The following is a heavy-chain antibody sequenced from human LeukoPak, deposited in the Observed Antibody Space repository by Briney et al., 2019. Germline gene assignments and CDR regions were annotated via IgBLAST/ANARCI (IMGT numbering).Heavy chain of an antibody. J-gene: IGHJ4*02. V-gene: IGHV4-31*03. D-gene: IGHD5-12*01. CDR3: ARDRLTSGRYFDY. CDR1: GGSISSGGYY. Sequence: PSQTLSLTCTVSGGSISSGGYYWSWIRQHPGKGLEWIGYIYYSGSTYYNPSLKSRVTISVDTSKNQFSLKLSSVTAADTAVYYCARDRLTSGRYFDYWGQGTLVTVSS. CDR2: IYYSGST.